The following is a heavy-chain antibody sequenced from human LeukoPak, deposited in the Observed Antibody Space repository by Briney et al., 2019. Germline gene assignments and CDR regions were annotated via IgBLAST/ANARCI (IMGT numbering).Heavy chain of an antibody. CDR2: ISSSGSTT. V-gene: IGHV3-48*03. CDR1: GFTFSSYE. CDR3: AREQITVVTRYCDH. Sequence: GGSLRLSCAASGFTFSSYEMNWVRQAPGKGLEWVSYISSSGSTTYFADSVKGRSTISRDNAKNSLYLQMNSLRAEDTAVYYCAREQITVVTRYCDHWGQGTLVTVSS. D-gene: IGHD4-23*01. J-gene: IGHJ4*02.